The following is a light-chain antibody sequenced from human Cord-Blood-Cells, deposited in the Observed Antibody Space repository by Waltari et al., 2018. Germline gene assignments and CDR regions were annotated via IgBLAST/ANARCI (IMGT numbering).Light chain of an antibody. CDR3: LLSYSGANWV. Sequence: QAVVTQEPSLTVSPGGTVTLTCGSSTGAVTSGHYPYWFQQKPGQAPRTLIYDTSNKHSWTPARCSGSLIGGKAALTLSGAQPEDEAEYYCLLSYSGANWVFGGGTKLTVL. CDR1: TGAVTSGHY. CDR2: DTS. J-gene: IGLJ3*02. V-gene: IGLV7-46*01.